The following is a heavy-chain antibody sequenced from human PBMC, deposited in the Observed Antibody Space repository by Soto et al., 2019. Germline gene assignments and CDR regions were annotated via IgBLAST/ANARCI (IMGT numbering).Heavy chain of an antibody. D-gene: IGHD6-13*01. Sequence: GGSLRLSCAASGFTFSSYDMHWVRQATGKGLEWVSAIGTAGDTYYPGSVKGRFTISRENAKNSLYLQMNSLRAEDTAVYYCATTSESIAAAGGQLGYYYYGMDVWGQGTTVTVSS. J-gene: IGHJ6*02. CDR2: IGTAGDT. CDR3: ATTSESIAAAGGQLGYYYYGMDV. V-gene: IGHV3-13*01. CDR1: GFTFSSYD.